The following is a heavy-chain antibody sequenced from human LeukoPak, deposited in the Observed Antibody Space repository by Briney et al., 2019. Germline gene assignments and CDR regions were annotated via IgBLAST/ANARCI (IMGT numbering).Heavy chain of an antibody. CDR2: INTVATYI. V-gene: IGHV3-21*01. Sequence: PGGSLRLSCAASGFTFTSFSFNWVRQAPGKGLEWVSSINTVATYIYYADSVRGRFTISRDNSKNTLYLQMNSLRAEDTAVYYCAKTRIAAAGHFDYWGQGTLVTVSS. CDR3: AKTRIAAAGHFDY. J-gene: IGHJ4*02. D-gene: IGHD6-13*01. CDR1: GFTFTSFS.